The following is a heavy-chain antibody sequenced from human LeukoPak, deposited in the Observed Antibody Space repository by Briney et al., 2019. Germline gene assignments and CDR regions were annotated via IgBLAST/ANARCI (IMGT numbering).Heavy chain of an antibody. CDR1: GGSFSGYY. D-gene: IGHD3-22*01. V-gene: IGHV4-34*01. J-gene: IGHJ4*02. CDR2: INHSGST. Sequence: SETLSLTCAVYGGSFSGYYWSWIRQPPGKGLEWIGEINHSGSTNYNPSLMGRVTISVDTSKNQFSLKLSLGSAADPAVYEYGRGTPPPTYYYDSSGYYYFDYWGQGTLVTVSS. CDR3: GRGTPPPTYYYDSSGYYYFDY.